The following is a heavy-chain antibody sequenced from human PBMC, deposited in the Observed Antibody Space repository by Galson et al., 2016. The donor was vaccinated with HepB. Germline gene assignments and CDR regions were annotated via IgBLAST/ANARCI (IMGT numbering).Heavy chain of an antibody. J-gene: IGHJ4*02. CDR1: GFPFNHFW. CDR2: INNDGSST. D-gene: IGHD4-17*01. CDR3: ARDHYGDYYFDS. Sequence: SLRLSCAASGFPFNHFWMHWVRQAAGKGPVWVARINNDGSSTPYADSVRGRFTISRDNGKNTLYLQIHSLRVDDTATYFCARDHYGDYYFDSWGRGTLVAVSS. V-gene: IGHV3-74*03.